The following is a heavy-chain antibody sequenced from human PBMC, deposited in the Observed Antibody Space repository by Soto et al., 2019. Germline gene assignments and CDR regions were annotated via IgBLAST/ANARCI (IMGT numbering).Heavy chain of an antibody. CDR1: GGSMSSNY. Sequence: SETLSLTCTVSGGSMSSNYWTWIRQSPGKGLEWIGYIYYTGSTKYNPSLKSRVTISLDTSKNQFSLRLTSVTSADTAVHYCARGRSYGDFFDYWGQGAQVTVSS. J-gene: IGHJ4*02. CDR3: ARGRSYGDFFDY. V-gene: IGHV4-59*01. D-gene: IGHD4-17*01. CDR2: IYYTGST.